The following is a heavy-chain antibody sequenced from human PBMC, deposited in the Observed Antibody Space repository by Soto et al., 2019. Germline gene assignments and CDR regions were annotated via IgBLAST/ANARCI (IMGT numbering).Heavy chain of an antibody. CDR2: ISGSGGST. CDR3: AKDYDFWSGYFLDRGYYYGMDV. CDR1: GFTFSSYA. D-gene: IGHD3-3*01. V-gene: IGHV3-23*01. J-gene: IGHJ6*02. Sequence: PGGSLRLSCAASGFTFSSYAMSWVRQAPGKGLEWVSAISGSGGSTYYADSVKGRFTISRDNSKNTLYLQMNSLRAEGTAVYYCAKDYDFWSGYFLDRGYYYGMDVWGQGTTVTVSS.